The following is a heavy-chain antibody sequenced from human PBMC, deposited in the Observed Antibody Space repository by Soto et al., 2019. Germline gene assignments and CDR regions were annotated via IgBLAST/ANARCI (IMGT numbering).Heavy chain of an antibody. D-gene: IGHD3-22*01. CDR3: ARVSGDYYDSSGYPAGY. CDR1: GYTFTSYD. V-gene: IGHV1-8*01. Sequence: ASVKVSCKASGYTFTSYDINWVRQATGQGLEWMGWMNPNSGNTGYAQKFQGRVTMTRNTSISTAYMELSSLRSEDTAVYYCARVSGDYYDSSGYPAGYWGQGTLVTVSS. J-gene: IGHJ4*02. CDR2: MNPNSGNT.